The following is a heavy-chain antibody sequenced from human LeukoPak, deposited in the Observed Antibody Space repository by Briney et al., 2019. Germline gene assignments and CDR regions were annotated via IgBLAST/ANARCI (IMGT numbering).Heavy chain of an antibody. CDR3: ARGGDRVVPAAIDAFDI. CDR1: GFTFSSYG. Sequence: GRSLRLSCAASGFTFSSYGMHWVRQAPGKGLEWVAVISYDGSNKYYADSVKGRFTISRDNSKNTLYLQMNSLRAEDTAVYYCARGGDRVVPAAIDAFDIWGQGTMVTASS. V-gene: IGHV3-30*03. J-gene: IGHJ3*02. D-gene: IGHD2-2*01. CDR2: ISYDGSNK.